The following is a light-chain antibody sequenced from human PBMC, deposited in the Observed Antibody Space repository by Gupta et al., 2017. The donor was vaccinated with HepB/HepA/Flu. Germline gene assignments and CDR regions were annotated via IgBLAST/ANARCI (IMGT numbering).Light chain of an antibody. Sequence: SALTQPRSGAGSPGQSVTISCSGTSSDVGGYNYVCWYHPHPAKPHNLMIYDVSKRAAGAPDRFSGSKSGNTASLTISGLAEEDAADYYGCSDAFSYNVVFGGGTKLTVL. J-gene: IGLJ2*01. CDR3: CSDAFSYNVV. V-gene: IGLV2-11*01. CDR1: SSDVGGYNY. CDR2: DVS.